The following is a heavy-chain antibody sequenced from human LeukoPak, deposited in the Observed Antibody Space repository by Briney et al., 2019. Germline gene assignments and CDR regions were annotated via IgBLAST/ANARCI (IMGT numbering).Heavy chain of an antibody. Sequence: PGGSLRLSCAASGFTFSDYYMSWLRQAPGRGREWVSYIISSSSYTNYAASVKGRFTISRDNAKNSLYLQMNSLRAEDTAVYYCASGGDSEPSYYYGMDVWGQGNTVTVSS. J-gene: IGHJ6*02. D-gene: IGHD2-21*02. V-gene: IGHV3-11*03. CDR1: GFTFSDYY. CDR2: IISSSSYT. CDR3: ASGGDSEPSYYYGMDV.